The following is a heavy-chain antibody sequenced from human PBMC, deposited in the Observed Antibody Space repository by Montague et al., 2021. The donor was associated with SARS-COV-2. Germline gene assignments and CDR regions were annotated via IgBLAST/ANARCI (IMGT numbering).Heavy chain of an antibody. CDR2: IDYGGSP. Sequence: SETLSLTCTVPGGSVTSGNYHWSWIRQPPGKGLEWIGYIDYGGSPHYSPSLNSRVTISLDTSKNQLSLRLDSVTAADTAVYFCARRGYYDSAGYHWHLDLWGRGMLVTVSS. D-gene: IGHD3-22*01. J-gene: IGHJ2*01. V-gene: IGHV4-61*01. CDR1: GGSVTSGNYH. CDR3: ARRGYYDSAGYHWHLDL.